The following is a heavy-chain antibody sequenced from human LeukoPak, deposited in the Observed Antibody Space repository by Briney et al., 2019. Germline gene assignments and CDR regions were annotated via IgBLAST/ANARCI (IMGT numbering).Heavy chain of an antibody. CDR1: GFTFSSYE. V-gene: IGHV3-48*03. Sequence: PGGSLRLSCAASGFTFSSYEMNWVRQAPGRGLEWVSYISSSGNTIYYADSVKGRFTISSDNAKNSLYLQMNSLRAEDTAVYYCARDYYGSGSYPFDYWGQGTLVTVSS. CDR3: ARDYYGSGSYPFDY. J-gene: IGHJ4*02. CDR2: ISSSGNTI. D-gene: IGHD3-10*01.